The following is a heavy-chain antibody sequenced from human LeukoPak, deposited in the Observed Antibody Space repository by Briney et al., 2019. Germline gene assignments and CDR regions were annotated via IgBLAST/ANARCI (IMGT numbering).Heavy chain of an antibody. V-gene: IGHV3-30-3*01. Sequence: GGSLRLSCAASGFSFSNYAMHWVRQAPGKGLEWVAVISYDGSNKYYADSVKGRFTISRDNSKNTLYLQMNSLRAEDTAVYYCAGNSGSYYLGFDYWGQGTLVTVSS. CDR2: ISYDGSNK. J-gene: IGHJ4*02. D-gene: IGHD1-26*01. CDR1: GFSFSNYA. CDR3: AGNSGSYYLGFDY.